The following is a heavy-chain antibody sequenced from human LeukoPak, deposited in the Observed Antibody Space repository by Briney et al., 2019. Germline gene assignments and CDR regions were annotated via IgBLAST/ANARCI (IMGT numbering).Heavy chain of an antibody. V-gene: IGHV3-21*01. J-gene: IGHJ4*02. CDR3: ARDLSLSGYSYDPENRYYFDY. CDR1: GFTFSSYS. CDR2: ISSSSSYI. Sequence: PGGSLRLSCAASGFTFSSYSMNWVRQAPGKGLEWVSSISSSSSYIYYADSVKGRFTISRDNAKNSLYLQMNSLRAEDTAVYYCARDLSLSGYSYDPENRYYFDYWGQGTLVTVSS. D-gene: IGHD5-18*01.